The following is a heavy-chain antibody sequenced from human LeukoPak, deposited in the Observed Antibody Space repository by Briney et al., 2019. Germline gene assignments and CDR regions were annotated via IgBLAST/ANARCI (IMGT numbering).Heavy chain of an antibody. D-gene: IGHD1-26*01. CDR2: INPNSGGT. V-gene: IGHV1-2*02. CDR1: GYTFTGYY. Sequence: ASVKVSCKASGYTFTGYYMHWVRQAPGQGLEWMGWINPNSGGTNYAQKFQGSVTMTRDTSISTAHMELSRLRSDDTAVYYCARSSGSYWEFDYWGQGTLVTVSS. CDR3: ARSSGSYWEFDY. J-gene: IGHJ4*02.